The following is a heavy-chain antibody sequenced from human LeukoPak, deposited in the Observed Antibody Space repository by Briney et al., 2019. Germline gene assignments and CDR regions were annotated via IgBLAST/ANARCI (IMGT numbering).Heavy chain of an antibody. V-gene: IGHV4-39*01. Sequence: PSETLSLTCTVSGGSISSSSYYWGWIRQPPGKGLEWIGSIYYSGSTYYNPSLKSRVTISVDTPKSQFSLKLSSVTAADTAVYYCARVDWGSHWYFDLWGRGTLVTVSS. J-gene: IGHJ2*01. CDR1: GGSISSSSYY. D-gene: IGHD7-27*01. CDR2: IYYSGST. CDR3: ARVDWGSHWYFDL.